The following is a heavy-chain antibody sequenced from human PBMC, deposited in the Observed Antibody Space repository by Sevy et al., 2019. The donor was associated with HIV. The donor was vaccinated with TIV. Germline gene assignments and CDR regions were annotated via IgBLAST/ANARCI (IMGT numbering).Heavy chain of an antibody. CDR1: GDTFTRHY. Sequence: ASVKVSCKASGDTFTRHYMHWVRQAPGQGLEWMGIIDPSGDNANYTQKFQGRLTMTRGTSTSTAYMELSSLRSEDTAVYYCVRADPAQHFDSWGQGTLVTVSS. V-gene: IGHV1-46*01. J-gene: IGHJ4*02. CDR3: VRADPAQHFDS. CDR2: IDPSGDNA.